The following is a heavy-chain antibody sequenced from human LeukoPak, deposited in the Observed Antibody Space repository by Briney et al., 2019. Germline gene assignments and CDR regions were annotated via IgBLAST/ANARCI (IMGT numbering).Heavy chain of an antibody. CDR2: IYYSGST. Sequence: ETSETLSLTCTVSGGSISSYYWSWIRQPPGKGLEWIGYIYYSGSTNYNPSLKSRVTISVDTSKIQFSLKLSSVTAADTAVYYCARVRDIAVAGSWFDPWGQGTLVTVSS. D-gene: IGHD6-19*01. J-gene: IGHJ5*02. V-gene: IGHV4-59*01. CDR3: ARVRDIAVAGSWFDP. CDR1: GGSISSYY.